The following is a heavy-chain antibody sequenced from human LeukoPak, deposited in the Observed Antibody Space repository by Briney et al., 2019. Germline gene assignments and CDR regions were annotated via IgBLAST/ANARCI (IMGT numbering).Heavy chain of an antibody. V-gene: IGHV4-4*09. CDR2: ITAGGDT. Sequence: SETLSLTCTVSGASTSSSYWSWIRQPPGKGLECIGYITAGGDTNYNPSLSSRVTMSMDTSKNQFSLRMNSMTAADTATYYCARTARLFDDWGQEILVTVSS. CDR3: ARTARLFDD. CDR1: GASTSSSY. J-gene: IGHJ5*02.